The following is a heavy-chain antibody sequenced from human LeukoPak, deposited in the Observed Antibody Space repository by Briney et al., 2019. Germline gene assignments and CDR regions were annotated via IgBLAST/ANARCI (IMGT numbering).Heavy chain of an antibody. CDR2: IIPMFHTA. D-gene: IGHD2-2*01. CDR1: GDTFKNFV. CDR3: AREGSRVITVSSHYCMDV. J-gene: IGHJ6*02. V-gene: IGHV1-69*13. Sequence: ASVKVSCKASGDTFKNFVISWVRQAPGQGLEWMGGIIPMFHTANYAEKFQGRVTITADESTSTAYMEVAGLRSDDTAVYFCAREGSRVITVSSHYCMDVWGQGTTVTVSS.